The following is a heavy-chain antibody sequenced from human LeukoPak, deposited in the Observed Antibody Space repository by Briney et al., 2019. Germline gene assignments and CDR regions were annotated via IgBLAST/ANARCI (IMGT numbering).Heavy chain of an antibody. D-gene: IGHD3-9*01. CDR2: ISDTGGRT. V-gene: IGHV3-23*01. J-gene: IGHJ4*02. CDR3: AKGTMYYDILDY. CDR1: GFTFSSYA. Sequence: GGSLRLSCAASGFTFSSYAVCWVRQAPGRGLECVSTISDTGGRTYYADSVKGRFTISRDNSKNTLYLQMNSLRAEDTAIYYCAKGTMYYDILDYWGRGTLVTVSS.